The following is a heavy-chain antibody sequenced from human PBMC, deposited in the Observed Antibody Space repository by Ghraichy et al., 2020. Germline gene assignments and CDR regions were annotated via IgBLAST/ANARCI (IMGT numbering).Heavy chain of an antibody. CDR3: AALYGRTNPLRY. CDR2: IHQDGSEK. J-gene: IGHJ4*02. D-gene: IGHD3-16*02. CDR1: GFTFSTYW. V-gene: IGHV3-7*01. Sequence: GGSLRLSCAASGFTFSTYWMNWVRQAPGKGLEWVAHIHQDGSEKYYVDSVKGRFTISRDNAKNSLYLQMSSLRAEDTAVYYCAALYGRTNPLRYWGQGTLVTVSS.